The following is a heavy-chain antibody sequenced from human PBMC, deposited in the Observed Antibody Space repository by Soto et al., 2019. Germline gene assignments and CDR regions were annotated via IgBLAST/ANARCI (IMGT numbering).Heavy chain of an antibody. Sequence: PSETLSLTCAVYGGSFSGYYWSWIRQPPGKGLEGIGEINHSGSTNYNPSLKSRVTISVDTSKNQFSLKLSSVTAADTAVYYCARGRSYCVGDCPPTRRLYYFDYWGQGTLVTVSS. CDR2: INHSGST. CDR1: GGSFSGYY. V-gene: IGHV4-34*01. CDR3: ARGRSYCVGDCPPTRRLYYFDY. D-gene: IGHD2-21*02. J-gene: IGHJ4*02.